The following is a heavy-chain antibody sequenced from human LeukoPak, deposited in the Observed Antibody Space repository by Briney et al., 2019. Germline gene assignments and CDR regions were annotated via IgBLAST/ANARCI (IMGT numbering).Heavy chain of an antibody. CDR3: AADSGSYDNGVY. CDR2: IYYSGST. Sequence: PSETLSLTCTVSGGSISSYYWSWLRQPPGKGLEGIGYIYYSGSTNYNPSLKSRVTISLDTSKNQFSLKLSSVPAADTAVYYCAADSGSYDNGVYWGQGTLVTVSS. CDR1: GGSISSYY. D-gene: IGHD1-26*01. J-gene: IGHJ4*02. V-gene: IGHV4-59*12.